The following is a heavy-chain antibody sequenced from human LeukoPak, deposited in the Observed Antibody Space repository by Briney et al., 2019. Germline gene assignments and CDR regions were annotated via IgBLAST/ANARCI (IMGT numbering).Heavy chain of an antibody. J-gene: IGHJ5*02. D-gene: IGHD2-21*02. CDR3: ARDRGIVVVTATFDP. CDR2: ISYDGSNK. Sequence: QPGGSLRLSCAASGFTFSSYAMHWVRQAPGKGLEWVAVISYDGSNKYYADSVKGRFTISRDNSKNTLYLQMNSLRAEDTAVYYCARDRGIVVVTATFDPCGQGTLVTVSS. V-gene: IGHV3-30-3*01. CDR1: GFTFSSYA.